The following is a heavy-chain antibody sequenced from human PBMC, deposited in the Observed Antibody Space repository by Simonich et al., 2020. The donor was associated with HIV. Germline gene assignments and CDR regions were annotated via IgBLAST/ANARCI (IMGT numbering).Heavy chain of an antibody. D-gene: IGHD3-10*01. V-gene: IGHV4-34*01. CDR3: ARGADTFWLGDFQH. Sequence: QVQLQQWGAGLLKPSETLSLTCAVYGGSFSGYYWSWIRQPPGKGLGWIGEINHSGSANYNPSLKSRVTISVDTSKKQFSLKLSSVTAADTAVYYCARGADTFWLGDFQHWGQGTLVTVSS. CDR2: INHSGSA. J-gene: IGHJ1*01. CDR1: GGSFSGYY.